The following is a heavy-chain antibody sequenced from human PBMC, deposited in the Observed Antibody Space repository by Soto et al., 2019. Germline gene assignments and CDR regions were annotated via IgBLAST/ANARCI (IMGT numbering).Heavy chain of an antibody. CDR2: IAYTGIT. CDR3: AREGFSGYEALDY. J-gene: IGHJ4*02. V-gene: IGHV4-59*01. Sequence: QVHLQESGPGLLKPSETLSLTCSVSGGPIRSYYLSWVRQAPGKGLEWFAYIAYTGITGYNPSLRSRVTISGDTSQNVFSLKMTSVTAADTAVYYCAREGFSGYEALDYWGQGILVTVSS. CDR1: GGPIRSYY. D-gene: IGHD5-12*01.